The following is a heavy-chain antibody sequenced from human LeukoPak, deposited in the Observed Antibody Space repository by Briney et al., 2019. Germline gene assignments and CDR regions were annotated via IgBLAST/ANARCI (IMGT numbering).Heavy chain of an antibody. CDR3: ARDGSGYCSGGSCYSAEYFQH. CDR1: GFTFSSYS. V-gene: IGHV3-21*01. CDR2: ISSSTSYI. Sequence: GGSLRLSCAASGFTFSSYSMNWVRQAPGKGLEWVSSISSSTSYIYYADSVRGRFTISRDNAKNSLYLQMNSLRAEDTAVYYCARDGSGYCSGGSCYSAEYFQHCGQGTLVTVSS. J-gene: IGHJ1*01. D-gene: IGHD2-15*01.